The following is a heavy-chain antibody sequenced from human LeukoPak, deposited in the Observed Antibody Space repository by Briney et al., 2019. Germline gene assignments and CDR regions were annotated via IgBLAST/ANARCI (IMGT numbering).Heavy chain of an antibody. CDR2: INPNSGGT. J-gene: IGHJ3*02. CDR1: GYTFTGYY. D-gene: IGHD1-14*01. V-gene: IGHV1-2*02. Sequence: ASVKVSCKASGYTFTGYYMHWVRQAPGQGLEWMGWINPNSGGTNYAQKFQGRVTMTRDTSISTAYMELSRLRSDDTAVYYCAREEPDDSDAFDIWGQGTMVTVSS. CDR3: AREEPDDSDAFDI.